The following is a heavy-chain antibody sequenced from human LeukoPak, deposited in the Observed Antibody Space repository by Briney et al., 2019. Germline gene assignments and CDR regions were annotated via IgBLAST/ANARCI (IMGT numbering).Heavy chain of an antibody. D-gene: IGHD5-24*01. J-gene: IGHJ4*02. CDR2: ISTTGSTE. CDR3: ARDRATAYFDY. V-gene: IGHV3-48*04. CDR1: GFTLTSYG. Sequence: PGGSLRLSCGASGFTLTSYGMHWVRQAPGKGLEWLSYISTTGSTEYYADSVKGRFTISRDNAKNSLYLQMNSLRAEDTAVYYCARDRATAYFDYWGQGTLVTVSS.